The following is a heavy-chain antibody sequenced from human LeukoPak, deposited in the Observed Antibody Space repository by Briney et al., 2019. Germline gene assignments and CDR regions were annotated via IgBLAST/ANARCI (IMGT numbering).Heavy chain of an antibody. Sequence: PGGSLRLSCAASGFTFSDFWMSWVHQAPGKGLEWVANIKQDGSEKYYLDSVKGRFTISRDNAKNSLYLQVNSLRAEDTAVYYCARDKIGGPTLLDYWGQGTLVTVSS. V-gene: IGHV3-7*01. J-gene: IGHJ4*02. CDR2: IKQDGSEK. CDR3: ARDKIGGPTLLDY. CDR1: GFTFSDFW. D-gene: IGHD3-16*01.